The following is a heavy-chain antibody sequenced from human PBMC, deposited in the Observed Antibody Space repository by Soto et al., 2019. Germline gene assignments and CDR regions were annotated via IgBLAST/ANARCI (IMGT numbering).Heavy chain of an antibody. CDR1: GGSISSSSYY. CDR2: IYYSGST. Sequence: QVQLQESGPGLVKASETLSLTCTVSGGSISSSSYYWGWIRQPPGKGLEWIGSIYYSGSTYYNPSLKSRVTISVDTSKNQCSLKLSSVTAADTAVYYCARLPEDCTNGVCFSYYYYMDVWGKGTTVTVSS. J-gene: IGHJ6*03. CDR3: ARLPEDCTNGVCFSYYYYMDV. D-gene: IGHD2-8*01. V-gene: IGHV4-39*01.